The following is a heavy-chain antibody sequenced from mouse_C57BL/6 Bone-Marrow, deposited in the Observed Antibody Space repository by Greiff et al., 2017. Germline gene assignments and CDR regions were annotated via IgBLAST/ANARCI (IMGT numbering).Heavy chain of an antibody. Sequence: VQLQQSGAELVKPGASVKISCKASGYAFSSYWMNWVKQRPGKGLEWIGQIYPGDGDTNYNGKFKGKATLTADNSSSTAYMQLSSLTSEDSAVYFCARQVTVVATGYFDVWGTGTTVTVSS. D-gene: IGHD1-1*01. J-gene: IGHJ1*03. CDR3: ARQVTVVATGYFDV. V-gene: IGHV1-80*01. CDR2: IYPGDGDT. CDR1: GYAFSSYW.